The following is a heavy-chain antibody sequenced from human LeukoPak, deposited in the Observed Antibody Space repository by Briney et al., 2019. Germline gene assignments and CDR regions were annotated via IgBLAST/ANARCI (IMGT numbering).Heavy chain of an antibody. Sequence: PSETLSLTCTVSGGSISSGGYYWGWIRQPPGKGLEWIGSIYYSGSTYYNPSLKSRVTISVDTSKNQFSLKLSSVTAADTAVYYCARVVVVPAAINAFDIWGQGTMVTVSS. CDR2: IYYSGST. CDR3: ARVVVVPAAINAFDI. V-gene: IGHV4-39*01. J-gene: IGHJ3*02. CDR1: GGSISSGGYY. D-gene: IGHD2-2*02.